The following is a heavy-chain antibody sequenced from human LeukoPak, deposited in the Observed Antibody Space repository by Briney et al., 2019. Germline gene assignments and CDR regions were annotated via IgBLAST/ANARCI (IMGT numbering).Heavy chain of an antibody. CDR1: GGSISSGGYY. CDR3: ARLNWNYLDY. V-gene: IGHV4-39*01. D-gene: IGHD1-20*01. Sequence: SETLSLTCTVSGGSISSGGYYWGWIRQPPGKGLEWIGSIYYSGSTYYNPSLKSRVTISVDTSKNQFSLKLSSVTAADTAVYYCARLNWNYLDYWGQGTLVTVSS. J-gene: IGHJ4*02. CDR2: IYYSGST.